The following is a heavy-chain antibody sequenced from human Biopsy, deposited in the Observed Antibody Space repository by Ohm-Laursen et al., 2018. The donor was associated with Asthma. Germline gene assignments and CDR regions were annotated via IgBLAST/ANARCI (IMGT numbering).Heavy chain of an antibody. J-gene: IGHJ1*01. CDR1: GFTFGDYC. CDR3: ARTFHFWSPYHAGHYQL. CDR2: IKHDGSEK. D-gene: IGHD3-3*01. Sequence: SLRLSCAAPGFTFGDYCMSWVRQVPGQGLEWVANIKHDGSEKNHVDSLKGRFTISRDNAKNLLFLQMNSLRAEDTAVYYCARTFHFWSPYHAGHYQLWGQGTLVTVSS. V-gene: IGHV3-7*01.